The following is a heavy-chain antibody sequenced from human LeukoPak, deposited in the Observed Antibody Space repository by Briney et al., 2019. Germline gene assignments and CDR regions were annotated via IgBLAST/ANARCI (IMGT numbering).Heavy chain of an antibody. CDR1: GGTFSSYA. D-gene: IGHD3-22*01. J-gene: IGHJ3*02. V-gene: IGHV1-69*13. CDR3: ARGDYYDSSGYFGYDAFDI. Sequence: SVKVSCKASGGTFSSYAISWVRQAPGQGLEWMGGIIPIFGTANYAQKFQGRVTITADESTSTAYMELSSLRSEDTAVYYCARGDYYDSSGYFGYDAFDIWGQGTMVTVSS. CDR2: IIPIFGTA.